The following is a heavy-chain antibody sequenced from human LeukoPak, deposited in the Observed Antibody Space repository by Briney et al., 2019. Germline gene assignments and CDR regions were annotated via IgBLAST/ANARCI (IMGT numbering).Heavy chain of an antibody. CDR1: GYTFTDYY. CDR3: ARGTTGSTWFAP. V-gene: IGHV1-2*02. J-gene: IGHJ5*02. Sequence: ASVKVSCKASGYTFTDYYMHWVRQAPGQGLEWRGWINPDTGGTNYAQKFQGGVTMTRDTSISTAYMELSRLRSDDTAVYYCARGTTGSTWFAPWGQGTLVTVSS. CDR2: INPDTGGT. D-gene: IGHD1-7*01.